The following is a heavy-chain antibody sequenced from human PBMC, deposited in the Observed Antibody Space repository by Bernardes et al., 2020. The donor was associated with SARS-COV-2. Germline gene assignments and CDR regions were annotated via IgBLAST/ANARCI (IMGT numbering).Heavy chain of an antibody. J-gene: IGHJ4*02. D-gene: IGHD3-10*01. CDR3: VRSAGWFGDFDY. CDR1: GGSISSGNYY. CDR2: ISYSEST. Sequence: SETLSLTCTVSGGSISSGNYYWSWLLQPPGKGLEWIGYISYSESTSYNPSLKSRVTISVDASKNQFSLKLTSVTAADTTVYYCVRSAGWFGDFDYWGQGTLVTVSS. V-gene: IGHV4-61*01.